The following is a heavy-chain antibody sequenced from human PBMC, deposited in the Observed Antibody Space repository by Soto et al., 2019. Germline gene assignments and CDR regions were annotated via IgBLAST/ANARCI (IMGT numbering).Heavy chain of an antibody. CDR1: GYSFTTYW. CDR2: IYPGDSDT. CDR3: ARPRSSSRNYYGMDV. Sequence: PGESLKISCKGSGYSFTTYWIGWVRQMPGKGLECMGIIYPGDSDTRYSPSFQGQVTISADKSISTAYLQWSSLKASDTAMYYCARPRSSSRNYYGMDVWGQGTKVTVSS. J-gene: IGHJ6*02. V-gene: IGHV5-51*01. D-gene: IGHD6-13*01.